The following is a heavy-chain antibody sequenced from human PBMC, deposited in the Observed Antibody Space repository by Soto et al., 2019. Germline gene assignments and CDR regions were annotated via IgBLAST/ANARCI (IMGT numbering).Heavy chain of an antibody. CDR3: ARDQTVAGGDWFDP. Sequence: PSETLSLTCTVSGGSISSGGYYWSWIRQHPGKGLEWIGYIYYSGSTNYNPSLKSRVTMSVDTSKNQFSLKLSSVAAADTAVYYCARDQTVAGGDWFDPWGQGTLVTVSS. CDR1: GGSISSGGYY. D-gene: IGHD6-19*01. CDR2: IYYSGST. V-gene: IGHV4-61*08. J-gene: IGHJ5*02.